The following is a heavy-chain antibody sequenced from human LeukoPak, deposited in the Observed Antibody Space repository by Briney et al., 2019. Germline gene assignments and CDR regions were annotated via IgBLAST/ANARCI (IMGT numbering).Heavy chain of an antibody. CDR3: ASPVVTATQYYFDY. V-gene: IGHV3-30*01. D-gene: IGHD2-21*02. CDR2: ISYDGSNK. CDR1: GFTFSSYA. J-gene: IGHJ4*02. Sequence: PGGSLRLSCAASGFTFSSYAMHWVRQAPGKGLEWLAVISYDGSNKYYADSVKGRFTISRDNSKNALYLQMNSLRAEDTAVYYCASPVVTATQYYFDYWGQGTLVTVSS.